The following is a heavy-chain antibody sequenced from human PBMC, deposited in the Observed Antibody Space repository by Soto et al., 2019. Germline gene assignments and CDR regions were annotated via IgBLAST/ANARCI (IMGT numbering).Heavy chain of an antibody. D-gene: IGHD3-3*01. CDR3: ARSNRVYYDFWSGYYSYYFDY. CDR1: GYTFTSYA. V-gene: IGHV1-3*01. Sequence: ASVKVSCKASGYTFTSYAMHWVRQAPGQRLEWMGWISADNGNTNYAQKFQGRVTMTTDTSTSTAYMELRSLRSDDTAVYYCARSNRVYYDFWSGYYSYYFDYWGQGTLVTVSS. J-gene: IGHJ4*02. CDR2: ISADNGNT.